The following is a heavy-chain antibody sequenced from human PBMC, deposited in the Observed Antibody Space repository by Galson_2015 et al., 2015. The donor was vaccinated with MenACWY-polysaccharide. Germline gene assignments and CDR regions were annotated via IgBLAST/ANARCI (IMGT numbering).Heavy chain of an antibody. V-gene: IGHV3-7*01. Sequence: SLRLSCAASGFTFSTYWMSWVRQAPGKGLEWVATIKPDGSEKYYVDSVKGRFTISRDNAKNTLFLQMNSLRAEDTAMYYCATGGYGSCYYLTIVWGQGTLVTVSS. CDR3: ATGGYGSCYYLTIV. CDR1: GFTFSTYW. J-gene: IGHJ4*02. CDR2: IKPDGSEK. D-gene: IGHD3-22*01.